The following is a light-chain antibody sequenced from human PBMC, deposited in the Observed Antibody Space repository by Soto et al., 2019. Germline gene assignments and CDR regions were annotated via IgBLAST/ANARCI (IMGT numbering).Light chain of an antibody. CDR2: GAS. Sequence: EIVLTQSPGTVSLSPGERATLSCRASQSISSSYLAWYQQKPGQAPRVLIYGASSRATVIPDRFSGSGSGTDFTLTITRLEPEDFAVYYCQQYGSSPLTFGGGTKVEIK. CDR3: QQYGSSPLT. V-gene: IGKV3-20*01. CDR1: QSISSSY. J-gene: IGKJ4*01.